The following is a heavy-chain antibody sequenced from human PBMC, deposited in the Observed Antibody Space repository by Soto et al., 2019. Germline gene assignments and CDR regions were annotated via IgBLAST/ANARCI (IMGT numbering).Heavy chain of an antibody. CDR3: AKAGAVTDTAWFDS. CDR1: GFTFSNHA. Sequence: EVQLLESGGSLVQPGGSLRLTCAASGFTFSNHAMSWVRQAPGKGLEWVSIISDSGGITYYADSVKGRFTISRDNSKNTVYLQMNSLRVEEMAVYYCAKAGAVTDTAWFDSWGQGTLVTVSS. V-gene: IGHV3-23*01. J-gene: IGHJ5*01. D-gene: IGHD6-19*01. CDR2: ISDSGGIT.